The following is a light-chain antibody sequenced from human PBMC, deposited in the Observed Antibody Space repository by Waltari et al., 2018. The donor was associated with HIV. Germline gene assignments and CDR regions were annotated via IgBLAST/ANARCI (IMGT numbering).Light chain of an antibody. J-gene: IGLJ1*01. CDR2: DDS. CDR3: HVWENSIDEYV. CDR1: NLGRKN. Sequence: SYVLPQPASVSVAPGQTSNATCGRDNLGRKNVHWYQQKAGKAPILVLYDDSDRPSGIPERFSGFNFGNTATLTISRVEAGDEADYYCHVWENSIDEYVFGTGTKVTV. V-gene: IGLV3-21*02.